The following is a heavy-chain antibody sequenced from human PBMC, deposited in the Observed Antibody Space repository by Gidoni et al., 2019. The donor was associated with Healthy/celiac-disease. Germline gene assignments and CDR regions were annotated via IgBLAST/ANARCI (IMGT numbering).Heavy chain of an antibody. CDR1: GFTFDDYA. CDR2: ISWNSGSI. CDR3: AKDIAGLNYFDY. J-gene: IGHJ4*02. Sequence: EVQLVESGGGLVQPGRSLRLSCAASGFTFDDYAMHWVRQAPGKGLEWVSGISWNSGSIGYADSVKGRFTISRDNAKNSLYLQMNSLRAEDTALYYCAKDIAGLNYFDYWGQGTLVTVSS. V-gene: IGHV3-9*01.